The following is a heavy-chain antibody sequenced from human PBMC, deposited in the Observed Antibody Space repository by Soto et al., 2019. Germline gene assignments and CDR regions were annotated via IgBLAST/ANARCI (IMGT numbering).Heavy chain of an antibody. J-gene: IGHJ6*02. CDR2: IIPIFGTA. CDR1: GGTFSSYA. V-gene: IGHV1-69*13. Sequence: SVKVSCKASGGTFSSYAIGWVRQAPGQGLEWMGGIIPIFGTANYAQKFQGRVTITADESTSTAYMELSSLRSEDTAVYYCARAKDANSGSYYYYYGMDVWGQGTTVTVAS. CDR3: ARAKDANSGSYYYYYGMDV. D-gene: IGHD1-26*01.